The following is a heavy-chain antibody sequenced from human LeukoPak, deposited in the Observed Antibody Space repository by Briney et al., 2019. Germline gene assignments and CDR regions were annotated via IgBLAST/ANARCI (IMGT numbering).Heavy chain of an antibody. J-gene: IGHJ5*02. CDR2: IYSDGST. CDR1: GFTVSSNY. CDR3: ARANSATIPGVDP. V-gene: IGHV3-53*01. D-gene: IGHD1-26*01. Sequence: GGSLRLSCAASGFTVSSNYMSWVRQAPGKGLEWVSIIYSDGSTYYADSVKGRFTISRDNSKNTLYFQMNSLTAEDTAVYYCARANSATIPGVDPWGQGTLVTVSS.